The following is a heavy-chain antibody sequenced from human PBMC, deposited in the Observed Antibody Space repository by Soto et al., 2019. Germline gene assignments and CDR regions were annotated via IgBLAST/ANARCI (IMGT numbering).Heavy chain of an antibody. V-gene: IGHV4-34*01. CDR1: GGSFSGYY. D-gene: IGHD3-9*01. J-gene: IGHJ4*02. CDR2: INHSGST. Sequence: SETLSLTCAVYGGSFSGYYWSWIRQPPGKGLEWIGEINHSGSTNYNPSLKSRVTISVDTSKNQFSLKLSSVTAADTAVYYCARAFSDILTGYSTFDYWGQGTLVTVSS. CDR3: ARAFSDILTGYSTFDY.